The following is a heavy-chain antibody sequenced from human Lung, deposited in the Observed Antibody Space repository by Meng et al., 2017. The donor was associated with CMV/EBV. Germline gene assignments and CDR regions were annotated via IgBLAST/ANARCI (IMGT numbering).Heavy chain of an antibody. CDR1: GYIFSGYY. J-gene: IGHJ6*02. CDR2: INPNSGGT. Sequence: ASVXVSXKASGYIFSGYYIHWVRQAPGQGLEWMGWINPNSGGTNYAPKFQGRVTMTRDTSISTAYMDLSRLKSDDTAVYYCSRGLGDYCSTTSCSYGVDVWGQGXTVTVS. CDR3: SRGLGDYCSTTSCSYGVDV. D-gene: IGHD2-2*01. V-gene: IGHV1-2*02.